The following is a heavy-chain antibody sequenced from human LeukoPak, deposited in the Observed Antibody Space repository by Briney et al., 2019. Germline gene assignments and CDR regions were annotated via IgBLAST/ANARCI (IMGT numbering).Heavy chain of an antibody. CDR2: IWYDGTNK. Sequence: QPGRSLRLSCAASGFTFSSYGMHWVRQAPGKGLEWVAVIWYDGTNKYYADSVKGRFTISGDNSKNTLYLQMNSLRAEDTAVYYCARDHTMVRGVMDYWGQGTLVTVSS. J-gene: IGHJ4*02. V-gene: IGHV3-33*01. CDR1: GFTFSSYG. D-gene: IGHD3-10*01. CDR3: ARDHTMVRGVMDY.